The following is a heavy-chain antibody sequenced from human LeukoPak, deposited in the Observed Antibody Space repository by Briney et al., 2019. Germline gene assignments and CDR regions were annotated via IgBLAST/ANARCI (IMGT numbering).Heavy chain of an antibody. CDR1: GGSFSGYY. D-gene: IGHD5-18*01. J-gene: IGHJ5*02. V-gene: IGHV4-34*01. CDR2: INHSGGT. Sequence: SETLSLTCAVYGGSFSGYYWSWIRQPPGKGLEWIGEINHSGGTNYNPSLKSRVTISVDSSKKQFSLKLSSVTAADTAVYYCASLEVDSTVVFAWGQGTLVTVSS. CDR3: ASLEVDSTVVFA.